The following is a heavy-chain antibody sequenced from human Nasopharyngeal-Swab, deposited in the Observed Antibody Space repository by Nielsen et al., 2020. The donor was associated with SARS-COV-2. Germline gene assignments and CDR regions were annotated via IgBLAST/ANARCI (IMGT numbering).Heavy chain of an antibody. CDR2: ISWDDDR. V-gene: IGHV2-5*02. CDR3: AHSADYDILTGP. D-gene: IGHD3-9*01. J-gene: IGHJ5*02. Sequence: RQAPGKALEWLALISWDDDRRYSPSLKSRLTITKDTSKNRVVLTMTNMDPVDTATYYCAHSADYDILTGPWGQGTLVTVSS.